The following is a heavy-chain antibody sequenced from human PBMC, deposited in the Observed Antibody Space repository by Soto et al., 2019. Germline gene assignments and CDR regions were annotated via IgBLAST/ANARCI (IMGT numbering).Heavy chain of an antibody. CDR1: GGSISSGGYS. D-gene: IGHD6-13*01. V-gene: IGHV4-30-2*01. CDR3: ARAELQLGGGMDV. CDR2: IYHSGST. Sequence: QLQLQESGSGLVKPSQTLSLTCAVSGGSISSGGYSWSWIRQPPGKGLEWIGYIYHSGSTYYNPSLQSRVTISVDRSKNQFSLKLSSVTAADTAVYYCARAELQLGGGMDVWGHGTTVTVSS. J-gene: IGHJ6*02.